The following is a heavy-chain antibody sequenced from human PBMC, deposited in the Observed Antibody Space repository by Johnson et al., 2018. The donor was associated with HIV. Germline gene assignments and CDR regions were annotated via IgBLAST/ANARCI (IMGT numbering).Heavy chain of an antibody. D-gene: IGHD3-10*01. CDR1: GFTFSDYY. Sequence: VQLVESGGGLVKPGGSLRLSCAASGFTFSDYYMSWIRQAPGKGLEWVALVSYDGSNIHYADSVKGRFTISRDSSKNMLYLQMNSLRTEDTAVYYCARDKGRGAFDIWGQGTMVTVSS. CDR3: ARDKGRGAFDI. CDR2: VSYDGSNI. V-gene: IGHV3-30*03. J-gene: IGHJ3*02.